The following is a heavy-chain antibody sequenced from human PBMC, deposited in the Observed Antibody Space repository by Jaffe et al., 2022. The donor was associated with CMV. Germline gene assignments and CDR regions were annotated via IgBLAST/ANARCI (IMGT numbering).Heavy chain of an antibody. Sequence: QVQLQQWGAGLLKPSETLSLTCAVYGGSFSGYYWSWIRQPPGKGLEWIGEINHSGSTNYNPSLKSRVTISVDTSKNQFSLKLSSVTAADTAVYYCARLSGSNIYYYYGMDVWGQGTTVTVSS. CDR2: INHSGST. J-gene: IGHJ6*02. CDR1: GGSFSGYY. V-gene: IGHV4-34*01. D-gene: IGHD1-26*01. CDR3: ARLSGSNIYYYYGMDV.